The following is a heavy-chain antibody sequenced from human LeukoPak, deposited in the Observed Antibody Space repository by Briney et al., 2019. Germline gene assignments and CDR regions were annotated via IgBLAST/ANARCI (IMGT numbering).Heavy chain of an antibody. CDR2: MRYDGSNK. CDR1: GLTFSSYG. CDR3: AQDRGGYYGSGSYYPY. V-gene: IGHV3-30*02. J-gene: IGHJ4*02. D-gene: IGHD3-10*01. Sequence: GGSLRLSCEVSGLTFSSYGMHWVRQAPGKGLEWVASMRYDGSNKYYADSVKGRFTISRDNSKNTLFLQMNNLRAEDTAVYYCAQDRGGYYGSGSYYPYWGQGTLVTVSS.